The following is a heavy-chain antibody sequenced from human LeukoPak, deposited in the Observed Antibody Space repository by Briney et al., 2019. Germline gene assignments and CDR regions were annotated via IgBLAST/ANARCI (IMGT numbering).Heavy chain of an antibody. D-gene: IGHD3-22*01. CDR1: GCTFSSYA. CDR3: ARAHTRIVVITGHDDAFDI. CDR2: IIPILGIA. V-gene: IGHV1-69*04. J-gene: IGHJ3*02. Sequence: ASVKVSCKASGCTFSSYAISWVRQAPGQGLEWMGRIIPILGIANYAQKFQGRVTITADKSTSTAYMELSSLRSEDTAVYYCARAHTRIVVITGHDDAFDIWGQGTMVTVSS.